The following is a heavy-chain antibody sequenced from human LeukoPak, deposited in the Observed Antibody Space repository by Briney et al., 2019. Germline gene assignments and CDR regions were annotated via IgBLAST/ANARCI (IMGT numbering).Heavy chain of an antibody. V-gene: IGHV3-23*01. CDR2: ISGSGGST. J-gene: IGHJ4*02. CDR1: GFTFSSYA. Sequence: PGGSLRLSCAASGFTFSSYAMSWVRQAPGKGLKWVSAISGSGGSTYYADSVKGRFTISRDNSKNTLYLQMNSLRAEDTAVYYCAKKGGRPVWFGDLLFDYWGQGTLVTVSS. D-gene: IGHD3-10*01. CDR3: AKKGGRPVWFGDLLFDY.